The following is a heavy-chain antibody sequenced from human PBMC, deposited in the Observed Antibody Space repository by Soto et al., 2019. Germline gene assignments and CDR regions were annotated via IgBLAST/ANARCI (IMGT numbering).Heavy chain of an antibody. D-gene: IGHD3-3*01. CDR3: ARGPWSGYYHFDY. V-gene: IGHV3-7*03. CDR1: GFTFSSYW. J-gene: IGHJ4*02. CDR2: IKQDGSEK. Sequence: EVQLVESGGGLVQPGGSLRLSCAASGFTFSSYWMSWVRQAPGKGLEWVANIKQDGSEKYYVDSVKGRFTISRDNAKNSLYLQMNSLRAEDTAVYYCARGPWSGYYHFDYWGQGTLVTVSS.